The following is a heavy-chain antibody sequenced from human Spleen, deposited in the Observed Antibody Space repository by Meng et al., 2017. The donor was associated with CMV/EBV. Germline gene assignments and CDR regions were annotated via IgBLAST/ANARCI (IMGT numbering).Heavy chain of an antibody. CDR3: ARGADSSGYYYYFDY. CDR2: ISWNSGFI. J-gene: IGHJ4*02. Sequence: SLKISCVASGFAFDDYAMHWVRQAPGKGLEWVSGISWNSGFIRYADSVKGRFTISRDNGKNSLYLQMSSLRAEDTAVYYCARGADSSGYYYYFDYWGQGTLVTVSS. V-gene: IGHV3-9*01. D-gene: IGHD3-22*01. CDR1: GFAFDDYA.